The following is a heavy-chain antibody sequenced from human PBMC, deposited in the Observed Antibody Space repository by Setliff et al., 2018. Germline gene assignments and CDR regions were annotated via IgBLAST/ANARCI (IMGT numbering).Heavy chain of an antibody. D-gene: IGHD5-12*01. CDR2: MHYSGGT. CDR1: GGSVSSGDYY. Sequence: SETLSLTCTVSGGSVSSGDYYWSWIRQPPGKGLEWIGYMHYSGGTYYNPSLKSRVTISVDTSKNQFSLKLSSVTAADTAVYYCARESRPLDGYNDYNWFDPWGQGTLVTVS. V-gene: IGHV4-30-4*08. J-gene: IGHJ5*02. CDR3: ARESRPLDGYNDYNWFDP.